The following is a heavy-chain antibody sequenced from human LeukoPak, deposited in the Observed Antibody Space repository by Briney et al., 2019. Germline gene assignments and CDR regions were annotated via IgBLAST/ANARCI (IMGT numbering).Heavy chain of an antibody. D-gene: IGHD3-3*01. CDR2: IKSKTDGGTT. J-gene: IGHJ4*02. V-gene: IGHV3-15*01. CDR1: GFTFSNAW. Sequence: GGSLRLSCAASGFTFSNAWMSWVRQAPGKGLEWVGRIKSKTDGGTTDYAAPVKGRFTISRDDSKNTLYLQMNSLKTEDTAGYYWTTDKITIFGVVIGTHWGQGTLVTVSS. CDR3: TTDKITIFGVVIGTH.